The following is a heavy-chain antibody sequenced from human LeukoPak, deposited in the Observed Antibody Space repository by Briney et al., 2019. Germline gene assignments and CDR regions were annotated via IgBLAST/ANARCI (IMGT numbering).Heavy chain of an antibody. CDR3: AKSSNYDFWSGPCFDY. J-gene: IGHJ4*02. CDR2: ISYDGSNK. V-gene: IGHV3-30*18. CDR1: GFTFSSFA. Sequence: PGGSLRLSCAASGFTFSSFAIHWVRQAPGKGLEWVAVISYDGSNKYYADSVKGRFTISRDNSKNTLFLQMNSLRVEDTALYYCAKSSNYDFWSGPCFDYWGQGTLVTVSS. D-gene: IGHD3-3*01.